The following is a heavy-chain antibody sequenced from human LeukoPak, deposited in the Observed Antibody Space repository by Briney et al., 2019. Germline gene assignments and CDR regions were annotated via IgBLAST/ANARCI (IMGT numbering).Heavy chain of an antibody. V-gene: IGHV3-23*01. D-gene: IGHD1-1*01. CDR3: AKDSGTWNDSDY. Sequence: PGGSLRLSCAASGFTFSNYAMNWVRQAPGKGLEWVSSVSAGGGETFYGHSVKGRFIVSRDNSKNTLYLQMKTLRAEDTATYYCAKDSGTWNDSDYWGQGTLVTVSS. J-gene: IGHJ4*02. CDR2: VSAGGGET. CDR1: GFTFSNYA.